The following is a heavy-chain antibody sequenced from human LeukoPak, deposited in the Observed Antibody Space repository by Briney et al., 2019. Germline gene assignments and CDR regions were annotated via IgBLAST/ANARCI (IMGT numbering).Heavy chain of an antibody. Sequence: GGSLRHSCAASGFTSSIYWMSWVRQAPGKGLEWVANIKQDGSEKYYVDSVKGRFTISRDNAKNSLYLQMNSLRAEDTALYYCARDRSGGMDVWGQGTTVTVSS. J-gene: IGHJ6*02. CDR2: IKQDGSEK. CDR1: GFTSSIYW. V-gene: IGHV3-7*01. CDR3: ARDRSGGMDV.